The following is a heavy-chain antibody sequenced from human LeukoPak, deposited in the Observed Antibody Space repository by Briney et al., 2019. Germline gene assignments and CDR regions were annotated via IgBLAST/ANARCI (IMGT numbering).Heavy chain of an antibody. V-gene: IGHV1-18*01. CDR1: GYTFTSYG. CDR2: ISAYSGDT. J-gene: IGHJ4*02. D-gene: IGHD5-12*01. CDR3: ARGNAWISAWY. Sequence: ASVKVSCKASGYTFTSYGISWVRQAPGQGLEWMGWISAYSGDTNYAQKFQGRATMTTDTSTSTAYMELRGLSSDDTAVYYCARGNAWISAWYWGQGTLVTVSS.